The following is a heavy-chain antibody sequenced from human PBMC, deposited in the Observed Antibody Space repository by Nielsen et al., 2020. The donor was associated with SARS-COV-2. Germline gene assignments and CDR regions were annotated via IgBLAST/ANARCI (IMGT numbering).Heavy chain of an antibody. CDR1: GFTFSSYA. D-gene: IGHD6-6*01. V-gene: IGHV3-48*04. J-gene: IGHJ4*02. CDR2: ISTSSSPK. Sequence: GGSLRLSCAASGFTFSSYAMHWVRQAPGKGLEWVSYISTSSSPKYYADSVKGRFTISRDNAKNSLYLQMNSLRAEDTAVYYCASSYSSSSTFDYWGQGTLVTVSS. CDR3: ASSYSSSSTFDY.